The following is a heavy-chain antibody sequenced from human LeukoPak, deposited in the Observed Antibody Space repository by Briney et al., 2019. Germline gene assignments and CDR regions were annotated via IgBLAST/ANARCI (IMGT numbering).Heavy chain of an antibody. CDR2: INHSGST. J-gene: IGHJ4*02. Sequence: PSETLSLTCAVYGGSFSGYYWSLIRQPPGKGLEWIGEINHSGSTNYNPSLKSRVTISVDTSKNQFSLKLSSVTAADTAVYYCARGIVVVVAATSRPHYFDYWGQGTLVTVSS. V-gene: IGHV4-34*01. CDR1: GGSFSGYY. D-gene: IGHD2-15*01. CDR3: ARGIVVVVAATSRPHYFDY.